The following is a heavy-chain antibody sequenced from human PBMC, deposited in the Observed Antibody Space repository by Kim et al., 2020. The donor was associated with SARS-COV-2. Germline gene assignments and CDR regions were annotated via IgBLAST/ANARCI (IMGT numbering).Heavy chain of an antibody. Sequence: GGSLRLSCAASGFTFNTYDMNWVRQAPGKGLEWIAYIRGTSDIIYYADSVRGRFTIFRDNAKNSLYLQMNRLGDEDTAIYYCARGFFGIDYWGQGTLVNVSS. V-gene: IGHV3-48*02. CDR2: IRGTSDII. D-gene: IGHD3-3*01. J-gene: IGHJ4*02. CDR1: GFTFNTYD. CDR3: ARGFFGIDY.